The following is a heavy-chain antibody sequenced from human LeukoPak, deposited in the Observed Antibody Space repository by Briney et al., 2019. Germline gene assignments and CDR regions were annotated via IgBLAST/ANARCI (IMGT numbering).Heavy chain of an antibody. V-gene: IGHV4-59*11. D-gene: IGHD2-2*01. CDR2: IHYNGDT. J-gene: IGHJ4*02. Sequence: SETLSLTCTVSGGFLYNHYWSWIRQTPGKGLEWIGNIHYNGDTNYNPSLESRVTISKGTSQSQFSLELTSVTAADTAVYYCARFQMGDVVVPVRQPRPPPPRFFDSWGRGTLVTVSS. CDR3: ARFQMGDVVVPVRQPRPPPPRFFDS. CDR1: GGFLYNHY.